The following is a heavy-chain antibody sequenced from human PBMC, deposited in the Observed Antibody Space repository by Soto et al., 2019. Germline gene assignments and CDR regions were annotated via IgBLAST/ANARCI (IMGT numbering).Heavy chain of an antibody. Sequence: TSVTLCLTWTVSGGSISSYYWSWIRQPPGKGLEWIGYIYFRGSTNYNPSLKSRVTISVDTSKNQFSLKLSSVTAADTAVYYCASHMVRGVPFGYWGQGTLVTVSS. V-gene: IGHV4-59*08. CDR1: GGSISSYY. D-gene: IGHD3-10*01. CDR2: IYFRGST. J-gene: IGHJ4*02. CDR3: ASHMVRGVPFGY.